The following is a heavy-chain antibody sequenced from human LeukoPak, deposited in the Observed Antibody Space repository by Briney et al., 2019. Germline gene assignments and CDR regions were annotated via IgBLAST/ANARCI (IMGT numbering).Heavy chain of an antibody. Sequence: KASETLSLTCTVSGGPISRYYWSWIRQPAGKAREWIGRIYTSGSSNYNPSLKSRVNMSVDTSKNQFSLKLSSVTAADTAVYYCARGPLSGSQTGFDYWGQGTLVTVSS. CDR2: IYTSGSS. J-gene: IGHJ4*02. CDR1: GGPISRYY. D-gene: IGHD1-26*01. CDR3: ARGPLSGSQTGFDY. V-gene: IGHV4-4*07.